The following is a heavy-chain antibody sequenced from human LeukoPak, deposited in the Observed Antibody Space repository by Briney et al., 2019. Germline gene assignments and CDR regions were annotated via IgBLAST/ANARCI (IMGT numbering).Heavy chain of an antibody. CDR3: ARTLYYGDFADDAFDI. J-gene: IGHJ3*02. CDR2: IYTTGSN. Sequence: SETLSLTCTVSGGSISSFYWNWIRQPAGKGLEWIGRIYTTGSNNYNPSLKSRVTMSVDTSKSQFSLKLSSVTAADTAMYYCARTLYYGDFADDAFDIWGQGTMVTVSS. V-gene: IGHV4-4*07. CDR1: GGSISSFY. D-gene: IGHD4-17*01.